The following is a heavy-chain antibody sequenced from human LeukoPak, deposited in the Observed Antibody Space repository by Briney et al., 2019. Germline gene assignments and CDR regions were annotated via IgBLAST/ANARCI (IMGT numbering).Heavy chain of an antibody. Sequence: GGSLRLSCAASGFTFSTYVMNWVRQAPGKGLEWDSAIGGTDGTTFYADSVKGRFSISRDNSKNTLFLDMHSLRAEDTALYYCTKRVDGSGTYYIDYWGQGTLLTVSS. J-gene: IGHJ4*02. CDR1: GFTFSTYV. V-gene: IGHV3-23*01. CDR2: IGGTDGTT. CDR3: TKRVDGSGTYYIDY. D-gene: IGHD3-10*01.